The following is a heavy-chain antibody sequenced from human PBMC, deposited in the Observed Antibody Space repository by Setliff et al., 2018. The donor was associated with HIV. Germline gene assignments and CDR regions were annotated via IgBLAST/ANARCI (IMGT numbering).Heavy chain of an antibody. CDR2: ISSSSSSYT. D-gene: IGHD3-3*01. CDR1: GFTVSERY. V-gene: IGHV3-11*06. CDR3: ASARIPTGGVSTSLDF. J-gene: IGHJ4*02. Sequence: NPGGSLRLSCAASGFTVSERYMSWIRQAPGKGLEWISYISSSSSSYTSYADSVRGRFTISRDSAKNSLYLQMDSLRPEDTAVYYCASARIPTGGVSTSLDFWGLGTLVTVSS.